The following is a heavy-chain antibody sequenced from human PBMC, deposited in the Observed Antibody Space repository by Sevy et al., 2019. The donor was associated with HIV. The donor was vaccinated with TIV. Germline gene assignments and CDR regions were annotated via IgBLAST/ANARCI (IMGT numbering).Heavy chain of an antibody. CDR1: GFTFSNAW. V-gene: IGHV3-15*01. CDR3: TTDSWSQEDYYDY. D-gene: IGHD6-13*01. J-gene: IGHJ4*02. Sequence: GGSLRLSCAASGFTFSNAWMSWVRQAPGKGLEWVGRIKGKIYDGTIDYAAPVKGRFTISRDDSKNTLYLQMNSLKTQDTAVYYCTTDSWSQEDYYDYWGQGTLVTVSS. CDR2: IKGKIYDGTI.